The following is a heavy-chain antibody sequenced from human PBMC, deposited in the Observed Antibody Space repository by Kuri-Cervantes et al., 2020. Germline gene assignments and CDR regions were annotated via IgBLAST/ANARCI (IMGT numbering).Heavy chain of an antibody. CDR1: GYTFTGYY. D-gene: IGHD3-3*01. CDR3: ARALTIFLSPIHSGGADY. CDR2: IWYDGSNK. J-gene: IGHJ4*02. Sequence: SCKASGYTFTGYYMHWVRQAPGKGLEWVAVIWYDGSNKYYADSVKGRFTISRDNSKNTLYLQMNSLRAEDTAVYYCARALTIFLSPIHSGGADYWGQGTLVTVSS. V-gene: IGHV3-33*01.